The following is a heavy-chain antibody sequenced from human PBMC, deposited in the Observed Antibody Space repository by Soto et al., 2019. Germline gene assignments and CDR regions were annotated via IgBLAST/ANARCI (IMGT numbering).Heavy chain of an antibody. Sequence: SETLSLTCTVSGGSISSSSCHWGWIRQPPGKGLEWIASIKYSGTTFYNPSLKSRVTLSVDTSKNQFALKLSSVTAADTAVYYCARDLWGYCGTDCYPLDVWGQGTTVTVS. D-gene: IGHD2-21*02. CDR1: GGSISSSSCH. CDR2: IKYSGTT. CDR3: ARDLWGYCGTDCYPLDV. J-gene: IGHJ6*02. V-gene: IGHV4-39*06.